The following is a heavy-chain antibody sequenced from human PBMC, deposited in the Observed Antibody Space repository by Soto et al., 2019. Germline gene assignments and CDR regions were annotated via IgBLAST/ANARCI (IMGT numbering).Heavy chain of an antibody. CDR1: GFTFSSYP. D-gene: IGHD3-22*01. CDR2: ISYDGSNK. CDR3: ARDLFGSGYWGYYYYYGMDV. J-gene: IGHJ6*02. V-gene: IGHV3-30-3*01. Sequence: QVQLVESGGGVVQPGRSLRLSCAASGFTFSSYPMHWVRQAPGKGLEWVAVISYDGSNKYYADSVKGRFTISRDNSKNTLYLQMNSLRAEDTAVYYCARDLFGSGYWGYYYYYGMDVWGQGTTVTVSS.